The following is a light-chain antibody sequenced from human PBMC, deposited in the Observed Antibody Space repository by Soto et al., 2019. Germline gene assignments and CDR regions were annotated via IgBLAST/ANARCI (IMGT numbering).Light chain of an antibody. CDR2: EVS. V-gene: IGLV2-14*01. CDR3: SSYTTSSTLGVL. Sequence: HSVLTQPASVSGSPGQSITISCTRTSRDNGGYSYVSWYQQHTGNAPRLMIFEVSNRPSGVSNRLSGSNSGDTASLTISGLQAEDEADYFCSSYTTSSTLGVLFGGGTK. CDR1: SRDNGGYSY. J-gene: IGLJ3*02.